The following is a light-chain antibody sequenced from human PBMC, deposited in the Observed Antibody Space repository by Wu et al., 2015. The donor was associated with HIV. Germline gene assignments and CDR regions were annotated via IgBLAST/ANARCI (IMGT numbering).Light chain of an antibody. Sequence: EIVLTQSPGTLSLSPGERATLSCRASQTIRDNYLAWYRQKPGQAPRLLISGASDRAAGVPDRISGSGSGTDFILTINNLQPEDFAVYYCQQYARWPTFGGGPRW. CDR2: GAS. V-gene: IGKV3-20*01. J-gene: IGKJ4*01. CDR3: QQYARWPT. CDR1: QTIRDNY.